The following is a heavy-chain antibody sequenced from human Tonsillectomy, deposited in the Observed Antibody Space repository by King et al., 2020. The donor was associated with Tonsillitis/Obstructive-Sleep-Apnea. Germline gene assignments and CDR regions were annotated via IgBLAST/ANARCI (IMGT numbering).Heavy chain of an antibody. D-gene: IGHD2-2*01. J-gene: IGHJ4*02. V-gene: IGHV3-48*02. CDR1: GFTFSSYS. CDR3: ARLRYCSRASCYEGYDY. Sequence: VQLVESGGGLVQPGGSLRLSCAASGFTFSSYSMNWVRQAPGKGLEWGSYSSSSNNTVYYAGSVKGRFTITRDNAKNSLYLQMNSLRDEDTAVYYCARLRYCSRASCYEGYDYWGQGTLVTVAS. CDR2: SSSSNNTV.